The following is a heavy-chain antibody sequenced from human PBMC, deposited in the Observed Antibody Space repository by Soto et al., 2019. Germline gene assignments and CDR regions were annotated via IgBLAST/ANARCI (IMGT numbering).Heavy chain of an antibody. D-gene: IGHD6-13*01. CDR1: GGSISSYY. V-gene: IGHV4-59*01. Sequence: SETLSLTCTVSGGSISSYYWSWIRQPPGKGLEWIGYIYYSGSTNYNPSLKSRVTISVDTSKNQFSLKLSSVTAADTAVYYCAGIQYSSSGLCDYWGQGTLVTVSS. CDR2: IYYSGST. J-gene: IGHJ4*02. CDR3: AGIQYSSSGLCDY.